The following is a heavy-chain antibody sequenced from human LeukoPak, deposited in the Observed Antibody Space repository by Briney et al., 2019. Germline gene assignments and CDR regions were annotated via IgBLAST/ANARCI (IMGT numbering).Heavy chain of an antibody. Sequence: SETLSLTCAVYGXSFSGYYWSWIRQPPGKGLEWIGEINHSGSTNYNPSLKSRVTISVDTSKNQFSLKLSSVTAADTAVYYCARVSNRGYCSGGSCYPPHYGMDVWGQGTTVTVSS. CDR1: GXSFSGYY. CDR3: ARVSNRGYCSGGSCYPPHYGMDV. D-gene: IGHD2-15*01. V-gene: IGHV4-34*01. CDR2: INHSGST. J-gene: IGHJ6*02.